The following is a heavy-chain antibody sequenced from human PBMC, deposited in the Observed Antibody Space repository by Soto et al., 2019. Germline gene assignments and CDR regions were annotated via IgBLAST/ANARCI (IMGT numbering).Heavy chain of an antibody. CDR1: GYTFTTYY. CDR2: INPSGGSI. CDR3: ARDRGRGGSYYIYFYGMDV. J-gene: IGHJ6*02. D-gene: IGHD1-26*01. V-gene: IGHV1-46*01. Sequence: QVQVVQSGAEVKKPGASVKVSCKASGYTFTTYYIHWVRQAPGQGLEWMGVINPSGGSINYAQKFQCRVTMTRDTSTSTVYMELSRLRSEDTAVYYCARDRGRGGSYYIYFYGMDVWGQGTTVTVSS.